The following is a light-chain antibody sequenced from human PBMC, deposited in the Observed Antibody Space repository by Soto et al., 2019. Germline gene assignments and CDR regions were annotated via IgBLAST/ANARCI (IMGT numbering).Light chain of an antibody. CDR3: QQYGTFPLYT. Sequence: ETVLTQSPGTLSLSPGERATLSCRASQSVSSSYIAWYQQKPGQAPRLLIDGASNRATGIPDRFSGSGSGTHFTLTISRPEPDDFAVYYCQQYGTFPLYTFGHGTKLEIK. CDR2: GAS. CDR1: QSVSSSY. V-gene: IGKV3-20*01. J-gene: IGKJ2*01.